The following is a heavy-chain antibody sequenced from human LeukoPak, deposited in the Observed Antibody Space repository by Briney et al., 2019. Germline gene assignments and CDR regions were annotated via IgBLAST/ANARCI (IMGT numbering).Heavy chain of an antibody. CDR1: GFTFSSYG. J-gene: IGHJ4*02. D-gene: IGHD3-10*01. CDR2: ISYDGSNK. V-gene: IGHV3-30*18. CDR3: AKDALWFGELFWYDY. Sequence: GGSLRLSCAASGFTFSSYGMHWVRQAPGKGLEWVAVISYDGSNKYYADSVKGRFTISRDNSKNTLYLQMNSLRAEDTAVYYCAKDALWFGELFWYDYWGQGTLVTVCS.